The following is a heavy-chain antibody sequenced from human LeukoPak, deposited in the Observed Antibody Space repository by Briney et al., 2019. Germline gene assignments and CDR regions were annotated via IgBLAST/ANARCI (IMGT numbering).Heavy chain of an antibody. Sequence: GGSLRLSCASSGFTVSNHCMHWVRQAPGKGLVWVSRICSDGTKYYADSVKGRFTISRDDVKNTPSLQMNSLRAEDTAVYYCAREVEVGLGFDYWGQGSLVTVSS. CDR1: GFTVSNHC. CDR3: AREVEVGLGFDY. V-gene: IGHV3-74*01. CDR2: ICSDGTK. D-gene: IGHD3-22*01. J-gene: IGHJ4*02.